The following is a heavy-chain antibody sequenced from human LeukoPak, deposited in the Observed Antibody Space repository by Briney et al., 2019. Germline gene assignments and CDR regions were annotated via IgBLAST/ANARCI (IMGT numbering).Heavy chain of an antibody. D-gene: IGHD3-22*01. J-gene: IGHJ4*02. V-gene: IGHV1-69*05. CDR1: GGTFSSYA. CDR2: IIPIFGTA. Sequence: SVKVSCXASGGTFSSYAISWVRQAPGQGLEWMARIIPIFGTANYAQKFQGRVTITTDESTSTAYMELSSLRSEDTAVYYCARDPFIYDSSGFDYWGQGTLVTVSS. CDR3: ARDPFIYDSSGFDY.